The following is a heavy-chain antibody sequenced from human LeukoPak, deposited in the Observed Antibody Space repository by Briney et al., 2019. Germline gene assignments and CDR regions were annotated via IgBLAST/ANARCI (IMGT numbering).Heavy chain of an antibody. J-gene: IGHJ4*02. V-gene: IGHV1-69*04. Sequence: ASVKVSCKASGGTFSSYAISWVRQAPGQGLEWMGRIIPILGIANYAQKFQGRVTMTRDTSISTAYMELSRLRSDDTAVYYCARGHYYDSSGYGGYWGQGTLVAVSS. CDR2: IIPILGIA. CDR1: GGTFSSYA. D-gene: IGHD3-22*01. CDR3: ARGHYYDSSGYGGY.